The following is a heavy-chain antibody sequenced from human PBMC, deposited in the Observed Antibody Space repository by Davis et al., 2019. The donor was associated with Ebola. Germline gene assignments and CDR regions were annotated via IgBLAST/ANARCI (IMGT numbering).Heavy chain of an antibody. D-gene: IGHD3-3*01. J-gene: IGHJ5*02. Sequence: GGSLRLSCAASGFNFRSYGMHWVRQAPDKGLEWVAVIWYDGSRKYYGDSVKGRFTISRDNSNNLLYLQMNSLRAEDTAVYYCARATAGDVRFLEWLSWWFDPWGQGTLVTVSS. CDR3: ARATAGDVRFLEWLSWWFDP. CDR1: GFNFRSYG. CDR2: IWYDGSRK. V-gene: IGHV3-33*01.